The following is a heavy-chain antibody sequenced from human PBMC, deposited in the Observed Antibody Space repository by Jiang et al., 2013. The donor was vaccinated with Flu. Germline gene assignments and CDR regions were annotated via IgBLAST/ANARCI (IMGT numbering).Heavy chain of an antibody. CDR2: IYTSGST. J-gene: IGHJ4*02. CDR1: GGSISSGSYY. D-gene: IGHD6-13*01. V-gene: IGHV4-61*02. CDR3: AREGSSRYVYYFDY. Sequence: GSGLVKPSQTLSLTCTVSGGSISSGSYYWSWIRQPAGKGLEWIGRIYTSGSTNYNPSLKSRVTISVDTSKNQFSLKLSSVTAADTAVYYCAREGSSRYVYYFDYWGQGTLVTVSS.